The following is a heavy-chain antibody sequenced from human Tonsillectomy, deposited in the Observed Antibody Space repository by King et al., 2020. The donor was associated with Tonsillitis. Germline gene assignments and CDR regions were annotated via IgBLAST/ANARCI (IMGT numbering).Heavy chain of an antibody. CDR2: VHQDGVAK. CDR3: ARGQDIIQTKTDFYYGMDV. CDR1: GFTFTDYW. V-gene: IGHV3-7*03. Sequence: QLVQSEGGLGQPGGSLRLSCEASGFTFTDYWMNWIRLVPGRGLEWVANVHQDGVAKNYVDSVLGRFTVTRDNILDSVFLYMNYLRPEDTGVYYCARGQDIIQTKTDFYYGMDVWGQGTAVIVSS. J-gene: IGHJ6*02.